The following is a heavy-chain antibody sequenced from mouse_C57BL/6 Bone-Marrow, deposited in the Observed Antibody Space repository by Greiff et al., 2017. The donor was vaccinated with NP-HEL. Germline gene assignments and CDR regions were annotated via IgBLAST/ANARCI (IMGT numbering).Heavy chain of an antibody. J-gene: IGHJ3*01. D-gene: IGHD1-1*01. V-gene: IGHV3-6*01. CDR3: ARERAYGTFAY. Sequence: EVQLQQSGPGLVKPSQSLSLTCSVTGYSITSGYYWNWIRQFPGNKLEWMGYISYDGSNNYNPSLKNRISITRDTSKNQFFLKLNSVTTEDTATYYCARERAYGTFAYWGQGTLVTVSA. CDR1: GYSITSGYY. CDR2: ISYDGSN.